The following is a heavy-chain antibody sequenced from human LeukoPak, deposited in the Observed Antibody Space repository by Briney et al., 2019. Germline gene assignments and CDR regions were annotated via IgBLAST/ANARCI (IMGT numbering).Heavy chain of an antibody. CDR2: INHSGST. V-gene: IGHV4-34*01. J-gene: IGHJ3*02. Sequence: SETLSLTCAVYGGSFSGHYWSWIRQPPGKGLEWIGEINHSGSTNYNPSLKSRVTISVDTSKNQFSLKLSSVTAADTAVYYCARIPTNAVPAAHNGFDIWGQGTMLTVSS. CDR1: GGSFSGHY. D-gene: IGHD2-2*01. CDR3: ARIPTNAVPAAHNGFDI.